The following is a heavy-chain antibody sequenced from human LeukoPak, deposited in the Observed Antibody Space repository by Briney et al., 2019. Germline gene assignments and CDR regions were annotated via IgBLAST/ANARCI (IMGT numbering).Heavy chain of an antibody. CDR1: GYTFTGYY. J-gene: IGHJ4*02. CDR2: INPNSGGT. Sequence: ASVKVSCKASGYTFTGYYMHWVRQAPGQGLEWMGWINPNSGGTNYAQKFQGWVTMTRDTSISTAYMELSRLRSDDTAVYYCARADWLAHYYFDYWGQGTLVTVSS. V-gene: IGHV1-2*04. D-gene: IGHD3-9*01. CDR3: ARADWLAHYYFDY.